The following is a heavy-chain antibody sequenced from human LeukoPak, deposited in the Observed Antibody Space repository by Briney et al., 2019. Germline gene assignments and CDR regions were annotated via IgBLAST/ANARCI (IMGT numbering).Heavy chain of an antibody. CDR2: IRSKANSYAT. D-gene: IGHD6-13*01. CDR1: GFTFSGSV. J-gene: IGHJ4*02. CDR3: TSPIAAAGKDY. V-gene: IGHV3-73*01. Sequence: GGSLRLSCAASGFTFSGSVFHWVPRASGTQLQGFGRIRSKANSYATAYAASVKGRFTISRDDSKNTAYLQMNSLKTEDTAVYYCTSPIAAAGKDYWGQGTLVTVSS.